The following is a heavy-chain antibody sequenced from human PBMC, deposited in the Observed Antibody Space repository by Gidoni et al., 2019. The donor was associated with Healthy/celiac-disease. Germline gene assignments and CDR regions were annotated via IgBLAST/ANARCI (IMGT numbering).Heavy chain of an antibody. V-gene: IGHV3-48*01. D-gene: IGHD6-19*01. J-gene: IGHJ5*02. CDR2: ISSSSSTI. CDR1: GFTFSIYS. CDR3: AREHRIAVAGYNWFDP. Sequence: EVQLVESGGGLVQPGGSLRLSSTASGFTFSIYSMNWVRQAPGKGLEWVSYISSSSSTIYYADSVKGRFTISRDNAKNSLYLQMNSLRAEDTAVYYCAREHRIAVAGYNWFDPWGQGTLVTVSS.